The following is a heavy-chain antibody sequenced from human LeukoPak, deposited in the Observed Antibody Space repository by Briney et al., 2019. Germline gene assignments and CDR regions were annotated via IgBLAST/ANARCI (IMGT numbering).Heavy chain of an antibody. CDR2: VDPEDGET. V-gene: IGHV1-69-2*01. CDR3: AASRYCSSSNCYYYFDY. CDR1: GYTFTDYY. D-gene: IGHD2-2*01. Sequence: GASVKASCKASGYTFTDYYMHWVQQAPGKGLEWMGRVDPEDGETIYAEKFPGRVTLTAHIYTDTAYMELSSLRSEDTAVYYCAASRYCSSSNCYYYFDYWGQGTLVTVSS. J-gene: IGHJ4*02.